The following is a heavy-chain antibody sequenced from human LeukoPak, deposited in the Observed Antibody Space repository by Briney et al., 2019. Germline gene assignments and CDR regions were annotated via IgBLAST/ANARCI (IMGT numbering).Heavy chain of an antibody. CDR1: GYTFTGYY. V-gene: IGHV1-2*02. J-gene: IGHJ4*02. CDR3: ARESVQGYCSSTSCPCDY. D-gene: IGHD2-2*01. CDR2: INPNSGGT. Sequence: ASVKVSCKASGYTFTGYYMRWVRQAPGQGLEWMGWINPNSGGTNYAQKFQGRVTMTRDTSISTAYMELSRLRSDDTAVYYCARESVQGYCSSTSCPCDYWGQGTLVTVSS.